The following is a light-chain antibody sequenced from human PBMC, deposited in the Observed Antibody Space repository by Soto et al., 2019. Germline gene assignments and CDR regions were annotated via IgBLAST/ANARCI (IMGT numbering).Light chain of an antibody. J-gene: IGKJ1*01. CDR3: EQYNSFPRT. CDR1: QSISSW. V-gene: IGKV1-5*03. Sequence: DIQMTQSPSTLSASVGDRVTITCRASQSISSWLAWYQQKPGKAPKLLIYKASSLESGVPSRLSGSGSGTEFTRTISSLQPDDFATYYCEQYNSFPRTVGQGTKVEIK. CDR2: KAS.